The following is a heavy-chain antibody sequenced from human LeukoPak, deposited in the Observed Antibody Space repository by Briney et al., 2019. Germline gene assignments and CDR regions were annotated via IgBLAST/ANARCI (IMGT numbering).Heavy chain of an antibody. CDR3: ARQGLLQTGYFDY. CDR2: IYYSGST. CDR1: GGSISSSSYY. Sequence: SETLSLTCTVSGGSISSSSYYWGWIRQPPGRGLEWIGSIYYSGSTYYSPSLKSRVTISVDTSKNQFSLKLSSVTAADTAVYYCARQGLLQTGYFDYWGQGTLVTVSS. J-gene: IGHJ4*02. D-gene: IGHD2-21*02. V-gene: IGHV4-39*01.